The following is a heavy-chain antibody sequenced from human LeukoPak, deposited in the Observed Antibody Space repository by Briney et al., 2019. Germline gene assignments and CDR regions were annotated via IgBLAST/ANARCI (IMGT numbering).Heavy chain of an antibody. D-gene: IGHD1-26*01. Sequence: NPGESLKISCKGSGYSFTSYWIGWVRQMPGKGLEWMGIIYPGDSDTRYSPSFQGQVTISADKSISTAYLQWSSLRASDTAMYYCARHAEGELLSAPIAHWGQGTLVTVSS. J-gene: IGHJ4*02. CDR3: ARHAEGELLSAPIAH. CDR2: IYPGDSDT. CDR1: GYSFTSYW. V-gene: IGHV5-51*01.